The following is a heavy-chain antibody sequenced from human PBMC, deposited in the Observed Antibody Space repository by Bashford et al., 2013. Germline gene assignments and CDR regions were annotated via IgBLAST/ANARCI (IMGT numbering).Heavy chain of an antibody. J-gene: IGHJ4*02. CDR2: IHYSGTT. V-gene: IGHV4-31*03. CDR1: GVSISSGGYY. Sequence: SETLSLTCTVSGVSISSGGYYWSWIRQHPGKGLEWIGYIHYSGTTYSNPSLKSRVTISVDTSKNQFSLKLSSVTAADTAVYYCSRAWLYYYGSGSYYNAFDYWGQGTLVTVSS. D-gene: IGHD3-10*01. CDR3: SRAWLYYYGSGSYYNAFDY.